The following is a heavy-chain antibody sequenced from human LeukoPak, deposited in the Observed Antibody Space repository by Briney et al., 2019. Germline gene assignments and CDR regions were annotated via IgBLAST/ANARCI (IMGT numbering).Heavy chain of an antibody. D-gene: IGHD3-3*01. CDR2: IYHSGST. Sequence: SETLSLACTVSGYSISSGYYWGWIRQPPGKGLEWIGSIYHSGSTYYNPSLKSRVTISVGTSKNQFSLKLSSVTAADTAVYYCALLRFLEWLSGRTYYFDYWGQGTLVTVSS. CDR1: GYSISSGYY. J-gene: IGHJ4*02. V-gene: IGHV4-38-2*02. CDR3: ALLRFLEWLSGRTYYFDY.